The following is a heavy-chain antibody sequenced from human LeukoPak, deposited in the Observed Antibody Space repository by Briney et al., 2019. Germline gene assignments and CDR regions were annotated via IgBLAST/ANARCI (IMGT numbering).Heavy chain of an antibody. Sequence: PGGSLKLSCAASGFTVSSNYMSWVRQAPGKGLEWVSVIYSGGSTYYADSVKGRFTISRDNSKNTLYLQMNSLRAEDTAVYYCARDYPLYGDLYYFDYWGQGTLVTVSS. CDR3: ARDYPLYGDLYYFDY. CDR2: IYSGGST. CDR1: GFTVSSNY. J-gene: IGHJ4*02. V-gene: IGHV3-66*01. D-gene: IGHD4-17*01.